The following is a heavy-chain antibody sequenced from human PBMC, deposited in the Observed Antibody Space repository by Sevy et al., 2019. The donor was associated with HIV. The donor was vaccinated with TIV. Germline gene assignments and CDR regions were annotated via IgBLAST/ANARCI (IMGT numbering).Heavy chain of an antibody. J-gene: IGHJ6*02. CDR2: IIPIFGTA. D-gene: IGHD3-3*01. CDR1: GGTFSSYT. CDR3: AAGVVTLGGGEDYGMDV. V-gene: IGHV1-69*13. Sequence: ASVKVSCKASGGTFSSYTISWVRQAPGQGLEWMGGIIPIFGTANYAQTFQGRVTITADESTSTAYMELSSLRSEDTAVYYCAAGVVTLGGGEDYGMDVWGQGTTVTVSS.